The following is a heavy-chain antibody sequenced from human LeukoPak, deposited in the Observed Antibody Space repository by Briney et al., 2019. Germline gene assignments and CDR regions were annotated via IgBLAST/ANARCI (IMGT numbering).Heavy chain of an antibody. J-gene: IGHJ4*02. V-gene: IGHV3-23*01. Sequence: GGSLRLSCAASGFTFSTYAMSWVRQAPGKGLEWVSAISGSGGITYYADSVEGRFTISRDNSKNTVNLQMNRLRAEDTAVYYCAKDLAPGRYWGQGTLVTVSS. CDR1: GFTFSTYA. D-gene: IGHD3-3*02. CDR2: ISGSGGIT. CDR3: AKDLAPGRY.